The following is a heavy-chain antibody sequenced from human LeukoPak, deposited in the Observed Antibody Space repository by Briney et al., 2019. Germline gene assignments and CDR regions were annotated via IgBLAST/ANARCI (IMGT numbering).Heavy chain of an antibody. V-gene: IGHV3-30*02. Sequence: PGRSLRLSCAASGFTFSSYAMHWVRQAPGKGLEWVAFIRYDGSNKYYADSVKGRFTISRDNSKNTLYLQMNSLRAEDTAVYYCAKEMTTVTTSNKLPYYYYYMDVWGKGTTVTVSS. CDR1: GFTFSSYA. D-gene: IGHD4-17*01. CDR2: IRYDGSNK. J-gene: IGHJ6*03. CDR3: AKEMTTVTTSNKLPYYYYYMDV.